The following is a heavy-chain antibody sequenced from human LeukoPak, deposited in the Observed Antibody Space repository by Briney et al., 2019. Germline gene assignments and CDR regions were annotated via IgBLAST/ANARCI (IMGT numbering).Heavy chain of an antibody. CDR2: IYYSGST. CDR3: ARESSYYYGSGSPNWFDP. Sequence: TLSLTCIVSGGYIIIGGYYSTWVRQHPGKGLERIGYIYYSGSTYYNPSLKSRVTISVDTSKKQFSLKLSSVTAADAAGYYCARESSYYYGSGSPNWFDPWGQGTLVTVSS. CDR1: GGYIIIGGYY. V-gene: IGHV4-31*03. J-gene: IGHJ5*02. D-gene: IGHD3-10*01.